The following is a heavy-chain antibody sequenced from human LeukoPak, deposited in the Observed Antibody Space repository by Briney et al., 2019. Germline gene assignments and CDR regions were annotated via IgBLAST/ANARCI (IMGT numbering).Heavy chain of an antibody. J-gene: IGHJ4*02. CDR2: IYYSGST. Sequence: SETLSLTCTVSGGSISSSSYYWGWIRQPPGKGLEWIGSIYYSGSTYYNPSLKSRVTISVDTSKNQFSLKLSSVTAADTAVYYCARHSKPNYYDSTRRGYFDYWGQGTLVTVSS. D-gene: IGHD3-22*01. CDR1: GGSISSSSYY. V-gene: IGHV4-39*01. CDR3: ARHSKPNYYDSTRRGYFDY.